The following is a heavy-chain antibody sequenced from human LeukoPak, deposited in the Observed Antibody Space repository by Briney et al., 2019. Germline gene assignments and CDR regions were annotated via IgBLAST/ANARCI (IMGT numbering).Heavy chain of an antibody. CDR3: ARDSPGYCYGMDV. CDR1: GGSPSSGVYY. J-gene: IGHJ6*02. Sequence: PSQTLSLTCTVSGGSPSSGVYYWGWIPDTPRKGLESGGYLYYSGSTYYNPSLKSRVTISVDTSKNQFSLKLSSVTAADTAVYYCARDSPGYCYGMDVWGQGTTVTVSS. V-gene: IGHV4-30-4*01. CDR2: LYYSGST.